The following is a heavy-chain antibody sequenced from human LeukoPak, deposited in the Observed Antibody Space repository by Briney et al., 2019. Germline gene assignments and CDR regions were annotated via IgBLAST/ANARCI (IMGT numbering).Heavy chain of an antibody. CDR1: GGSFSGYY. Sequence: SEALSLTCAVYGGSFSGYYWSWIRQPPGKGLEWLGEVNHGGGANYNPSLKSRVTMSVDTSKNHFSLELSSVTAADTAIYYCARANAVTTVLFDLWGRGTLVTVSS. CDR3: ARANAVTTVLFDL. J-gene: IGHJ2*01. CDR2: VNHGGGA. V-gene: IGHV4-34*01. D-gene: IGHD4-17*01.